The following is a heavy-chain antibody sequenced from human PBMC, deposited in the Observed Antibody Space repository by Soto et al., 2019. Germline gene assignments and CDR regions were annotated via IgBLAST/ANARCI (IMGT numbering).Heavy chain of an antibody. CDR1: GYTFTGYY. V-gene: IGHV1-2*04. Sequence: QVQLVQSGAEVKKPGASVKVSCKASGYTFTGYYMHWVRQAPGQGLEWMGWINPNTGITKYAQKFQGWVTMTRDTSLSTAYMELSSLTSDDTALYYFAIQVLSTTRVYNWFHPFAQGTLVTVSS. CDR2: INPNTGIT. D-gene: IGHD1-26*01. CDR3: AIQVLSTTRVYNWFHP. J-gene: IGHJ5*02.